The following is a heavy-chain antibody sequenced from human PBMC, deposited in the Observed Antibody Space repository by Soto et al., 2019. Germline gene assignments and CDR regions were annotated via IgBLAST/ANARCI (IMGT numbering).Heavy chain of an antibody. CDR3: ARGGAEDNYFDP. CDR2: ICCSGSS. Sequence: QVQLRESGPGLVKPSQTLSLTCTVSGGAIDNGGFYWSWIRQQPGKGLEWIGHICCSGSSHYNPSLRSRVNISMDTSKTDLALKLSSVTAADTAVYYCARGGAEDNYFDPWGQGTLVTVSS. J-gene: IGHJ5*02. CDR1: GGAIDNGGFY. V-gene: IGHV4-31*03.